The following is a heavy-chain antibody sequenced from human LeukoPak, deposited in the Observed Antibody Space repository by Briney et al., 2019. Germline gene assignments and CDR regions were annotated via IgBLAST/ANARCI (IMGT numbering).Heavy chain of an antibody. J-gene: IGHJ4*02. Sequence: SVKVSCKASGGTFSSYAISWVRQAPGQGLEWMGGIIPIFGTANYAQRFQGRVTITTDESTSTAYMELSSLRSEDTAVYYRASDSSGYTFDYWGQGTLVTVSS. D-gene: IGHD3-22*01. CDR3: ASDSSGYTFDY. CDR2: IIPIFGTA. CDR1: GGTFSSYA. V-gene: IGHV1-69*05.